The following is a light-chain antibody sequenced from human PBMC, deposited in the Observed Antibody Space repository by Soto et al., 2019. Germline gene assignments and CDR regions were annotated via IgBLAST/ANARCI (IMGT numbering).Light chain of an antibody. CDR2: EVS. Sequence: QSALTQPASVSGSPGQSITISCTETSSDVGGYNYVSWYQQNPGKAPKLMIYEVSNRPSGVSNRFSGSKSGNTASLTISGLQAEDEADYYCSSYTSSSTRVFGGGTKLTVL. CDR3: SSYTSSSTRV. CDR1: SSDVGGYNY. V-gene: IGLV2-14*01. J-gene: IGLJ3*02.